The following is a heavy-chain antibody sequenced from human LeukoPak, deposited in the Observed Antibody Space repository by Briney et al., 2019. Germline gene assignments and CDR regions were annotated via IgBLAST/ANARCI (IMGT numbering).Heavy chain of an antibody. CDR2: IYHSGST. CDR1: GYSISSGYY. CDR3: ARAGYTAMATVSYFDY. D-gene: IGHD5-18*01. Sequence: SETLSLTCTVSGYSISSGYYWGWIRQPPGKGLEWIGSIYHSGSTYYNPSLKSRVTISVDTSKNQFSLKLSSVTAADTAVYYCARAGYTAMATVSYFDYWGQGTLVTVSS. V-gene: IGHV4-38-2*02. J-gene: IGHJ4*02.